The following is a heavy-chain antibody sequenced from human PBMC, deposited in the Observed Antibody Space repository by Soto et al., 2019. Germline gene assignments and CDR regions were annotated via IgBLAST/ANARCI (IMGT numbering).Heavy chain of an antibody. CDR3: AKSATMAAGDKYYYDF. V-gene: IGHV1-69*01. J-gene: IGHJ4*02. D-gene: IGHD4-17*01. Sequence: GXAVKVACKASGGTLITFGIVWGRQSPGQGLEWMGGIIPFFGTARYSQKFEDRITITADESTNTVYMDLRSLTSEDTAIYYCAKSATMAAGDKYYYDFCGQGALVTVSS. CDR2: IIPFFGTA. CDR1: GGTLITFG.